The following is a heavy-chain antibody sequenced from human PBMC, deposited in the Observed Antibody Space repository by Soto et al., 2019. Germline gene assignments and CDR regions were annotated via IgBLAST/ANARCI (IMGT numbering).Heavy chain of an antibody. CDR3: ARSNYRSGSYGYGLDV. CDR1: AGSLNDYY. Sequence: SETLSLTCTLSAGSLNDYYWSWIRQPDGKGLEWIGRIYTSGSTNYNPSLKRRVTMSVDTSKNQFSLKLSSVTAADTAVYYCARSNYRSGSYGYGLDVWGQGTTVTVSS. V-gene: IGHV4-4*07. CDR2: IYTSGST. J-gene: IGHJ6*02. D-gene: IGHD3-10*01.